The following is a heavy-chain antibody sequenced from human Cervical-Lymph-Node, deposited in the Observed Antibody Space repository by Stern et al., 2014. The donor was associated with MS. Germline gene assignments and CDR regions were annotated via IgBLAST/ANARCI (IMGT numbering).Heavy chain of an antibody. D-gene: IGHD6-13*01. J-gene: IGHJ4*02. CDR1: GFTFSRYA. Sequence: VQLVESGGGVVQPGRSLRLSCAVSGFTFSRYAMHWVRQAPGQGLEGGAFISYDGSDKYCAESVRCRFSISRDKSKNTVYLQVNSLGAQDTAVYYCTRQDQQLVTFDYWGQGTLVTVSS. CDR3: TRQDQQLVTFDY. V-gene: IGHV3-30-3*01. CDR2: ISYDGSDK.